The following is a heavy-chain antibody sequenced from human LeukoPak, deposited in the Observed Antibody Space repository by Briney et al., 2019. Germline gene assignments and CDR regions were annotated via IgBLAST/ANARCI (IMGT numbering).Heavy chain of an antibody. D-gene: IGHD4-23*01. Sequence: AGGSLRLSCAASGFTFTNYWMSWVRQAPGKGLELVANIKQDRSEKYYVDSVKGRFTISRDNAKNSLYLQMNSLRAEDTAVYYCARGAHKRDDYGGFFDYWGQGTLVTVSS. CDR3: ARGAHKRDDYGGFFDY. CDR1: GFTFTNYW. V-gene: IGHV3-7*01. J-gene: IGHJ4*02. CDR2: IKQDRSEK.